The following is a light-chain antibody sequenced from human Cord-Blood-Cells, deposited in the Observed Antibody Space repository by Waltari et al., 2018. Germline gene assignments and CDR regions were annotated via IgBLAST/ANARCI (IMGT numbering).Light chain of an antibody. CDR2: EAS. Sequence: DIVSTQSPPTLSLSPGERAPFSCRASQSVSSYLAWYQQKPGPAPRPLIYEASNTATGIPSRFSGRGAGTDFTLTISSLGPEDVAVDYCQQRSNGTFGQGTKVKIK. J-gene: IGKJ1*01. V-gene: IGKV3-11*01. CDR3: QQRSNGT. CDR1: QSVSSY.